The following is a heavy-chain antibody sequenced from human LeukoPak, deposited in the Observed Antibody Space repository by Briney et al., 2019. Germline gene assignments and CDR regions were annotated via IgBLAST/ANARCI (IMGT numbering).Heavy chain of an antibody. CDR1: GFTFSSYA. CDR3: ASARGYSYGYNH. V-gene: IGHV3-30-3*01. Sequence: GGSLRLSCAASGFTFSSYAMHWVRQAPGKGLEWVAVISYDGSNKYYADSVKGRFTISRDNSKNTLYLQMNSLRAEDTAVYYCASARGYSYGYNHWGQGTLVTVSS. CDR2: ISYDGSNK. D-gene: IGHD5-18*01. J-gene: IGHJ5*02.